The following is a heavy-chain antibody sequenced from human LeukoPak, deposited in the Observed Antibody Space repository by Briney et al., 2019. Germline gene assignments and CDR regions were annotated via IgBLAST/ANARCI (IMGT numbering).Heavy chain of an antibody. CDR3: ARDGGLYSSSWTHYYFDY. CDR1: GFTFSNYW. V-gene: IGHV3-7*05. D-gene: IGHD6-13*01. CDR2: IKQDGSET. J-gene: IGHJ4*02. Sequence: GSLRLSCAASGFTFSNYWMSWVRQAPGKGLEWVANIKQDGSETYYVDSVKGRFTISRDNAKNSLYLQMNSLRAEDTAFYFCARDGGLYSSSWTHYYFDYGGQGTLVTVSS.